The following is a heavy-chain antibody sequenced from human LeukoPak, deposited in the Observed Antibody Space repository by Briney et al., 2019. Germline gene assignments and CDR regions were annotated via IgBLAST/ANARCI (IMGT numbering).Heavy chain of an antibody. CDR1: GGSFSGYY. D-gene: IGHD4/OR15-4a*01. V-gene: IGHV4-34*01. J-gene: IGHJ6*02. CDR2: INHSGST. Sequence: PSETLSLTCAVYGGSFSGYYWSWIRQPPGKGLEWIGEINHSGSTNYNPSLKSRVTISADTSKNQFSLKLSSVTAADTAVYYCARGPLGVVLYYYYGMDVWGQGTTVTVSS. CDR3: ARGPLGVVLYYYYGMDV.